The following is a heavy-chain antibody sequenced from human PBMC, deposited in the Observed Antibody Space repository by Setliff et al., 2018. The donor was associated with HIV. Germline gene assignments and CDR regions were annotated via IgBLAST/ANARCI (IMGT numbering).Heavy chain of an antibody. Sequence: GGSLRLSCAASGFTFSIYAMHWVRQAPGKGLEWVAFISYDGSYEYYADSVKGRFTISRDNSKNTLYLQMNSLRAEDTAVYYCARDPFLAQGFWSGYYSDPWGQGTLVTVSS. J-gene: IGHJ5*02. CDR1: GFTFSIYA. V-gene: IGHV3-30*04. CDR3: ARDPFLAQGFWSGYYSDP. D-gene: IGHD3-3*01. CDR2: ISYDGSYE.